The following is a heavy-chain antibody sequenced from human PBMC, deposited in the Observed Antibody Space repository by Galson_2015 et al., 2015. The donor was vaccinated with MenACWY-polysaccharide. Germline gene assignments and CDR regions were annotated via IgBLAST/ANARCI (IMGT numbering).Heavy chain of an antibody. CDR1: GFTFSSYW. Sequence: SLRLSCAASGFTFSSYWMHWVRQAPGEGLVWVSRIKTDGSSTSYADSVKGRFTVSRDNAKNTVYLQMNSLGVEDTAVYYCARDPHCGAGCSIHDAFDVWGQGTKVTVSS. CDR3: ARDPHCGAGCSIHDAFDV. J-gene: IGHJ3*01. V-gene: IGHV3-74*01. CDR2: IKTDGSST. D-gene: IGHD2-21*02.